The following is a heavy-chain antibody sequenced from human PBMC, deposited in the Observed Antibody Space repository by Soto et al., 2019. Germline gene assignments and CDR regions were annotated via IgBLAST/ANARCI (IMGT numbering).Heavy chain of an antibody. CDR1: GDSVSSNSAA. J-gene: IGHJ4*02. D-gene: IGHD6-19*01. V-gene: IGHV6-1*01. CDR2: TYYRAKWYN. CDR3: ARTSGHFDS. Sequence: SPTLSLTCAISGDSVSSNSAAWNWIRRSPSRGLEWLGRTYYRAKWYNDYAVSVKSRIAINPDTSKNQFSLQLNSVTPEDTAVYCWARTSGHFDSWGQGTLVTVSS.